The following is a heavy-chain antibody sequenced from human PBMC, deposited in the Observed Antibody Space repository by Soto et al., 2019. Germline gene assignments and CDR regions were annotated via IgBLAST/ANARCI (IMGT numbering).Heavy chain of an antibody. CDR3: VRYDT. J-gene: IGHJ5*01. Sequence: SXTLRLTSTVSGGTISSIRFSWGWVRQPPGKGLEWIGAIYNTGRTSYNPSLESRVTVSVDMSKNQFSLKMTSVTAADTAIYHCVRYDTWVHGILVTVSS. CDR2: IYNTGRT. CDR1: GGTISSIRFS. V-gene: IGHV4-39*01.